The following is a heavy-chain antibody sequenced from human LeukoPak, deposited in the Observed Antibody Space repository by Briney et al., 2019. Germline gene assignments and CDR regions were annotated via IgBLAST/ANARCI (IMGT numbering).Heavy chain of an antibody. CDR2: ISYDGSNK. CDR3: AKEGSGQWLVRIYYYYYMDV. D-gene: IGHD6-19*01. V-gene: IGHV3-30*18. CDR1: GFTFSSYG. J-gene: IGHJ6*03. Sequence: GGSLRLSCAASGFTFSSYGMHWVRQAPGKGLEWVAVISYDGSNKYYADSVKGRFTISRDNSKNTLYLQMNSLRAEDTAVYYCAKEGSGQWLVRIYYYYYMDVWGKGTTVTVSS.